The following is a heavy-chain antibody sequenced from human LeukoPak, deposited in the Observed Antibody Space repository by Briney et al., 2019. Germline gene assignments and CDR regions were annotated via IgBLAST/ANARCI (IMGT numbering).Heavy chain of an antibody. CDR2: IYSGGNT. D-gene: IGHD3-22*01. CDR3: ARRAGDYSHPYDY. CDR1: GFTFYTYS. V-gene: IGHV3-53*01. Sequence: GGSLRLSCAASGFTFYTYSMNWVRQAPGKGLEWVSFIYSGGNTYYADSVKGRFTISRDNSKNTVHLQMNSLRAEDTAMYYCARRAGDYSHPYDYWGQGTLVTVSS. J-gene: IGHJ4*02.